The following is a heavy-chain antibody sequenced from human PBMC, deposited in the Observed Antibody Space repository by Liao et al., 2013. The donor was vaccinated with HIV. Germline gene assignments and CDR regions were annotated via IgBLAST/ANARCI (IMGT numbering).Heavy chain of an antibody. CDR1: DDSISAYY. D-gene: IGHD6-6*01. CDR3: ARDPIGARGYFDS. CDR2: IYYSGST. J-gene: IGHJ4*02. Sequence: QVQVQESGPGLVRPSETLSLTCTVSDDSISAYYWSWVRQSPGKGLEWIGYIYYSGSTNYNPSLKSRVAISVDTSKNQFSLKLSSVTAADTALYYCARDPIGARGYFDSWGQGTLVTVSS. V-gene: IGHV4-59*01.